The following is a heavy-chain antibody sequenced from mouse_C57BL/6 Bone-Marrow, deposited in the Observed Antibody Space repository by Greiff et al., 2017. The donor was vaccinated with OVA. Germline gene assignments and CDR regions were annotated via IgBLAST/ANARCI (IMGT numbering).Heavy chain of an antibody. J-gene: IGHJ2*01. CDR1: GYSFTGYF. Sequence: DVQLQESGPELVKPGDSVKISCKASGYSFTGYFMNWVMQSHGKSLEWIGRINPYNGDTFYNQKFKGKATLTVDKSSSTAHMELRSLTSEDSAVYYGARGAARWLRPYYFDYWGQGTTLTVSS. CDR2: INPYNGDT. D-gene: IGHD2-2*01. V-gene: IGHV1-20*01. CDR3: ARGAARWLRPYYFDY.